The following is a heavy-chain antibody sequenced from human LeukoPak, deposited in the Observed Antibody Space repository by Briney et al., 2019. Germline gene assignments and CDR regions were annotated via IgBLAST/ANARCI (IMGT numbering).Heavy chain of an antibody. CDR3: ARVRANWYGDY. Sequence: GGSLRLPCAASGFTFSSYSFTWVRQVPGKGLEWVSSITTTFYTYYTDSVKGRFTISRDNAKNSLYLQMISLRAEDTAVYYCARVRANWYGDYWGQGTLVTVSS. J-gene: IGHJ4*02. CDR1: GFTFSSYS. D-gene: IGHD6-13*01. CDR2: ITTTFYT. V-gene: IGHV3-21*01.